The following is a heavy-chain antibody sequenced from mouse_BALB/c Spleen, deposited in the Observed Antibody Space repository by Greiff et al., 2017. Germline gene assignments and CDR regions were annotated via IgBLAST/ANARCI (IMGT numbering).Heavy chain of an antibody. Sequence: EVQVVESGGGLVQPGGSLKLSCAASGFTFSSYTMSWVRQTPEKRLEWVAYISNGGGSTYYPDTVKGRFTISRDNAKNTLYLQMSSLKSEDTAMYYCARGGNYWFAYWGQGTLVTVSA. D-gene: IGHD2-1*01. CDR2: ISNGGGST. J-gene: IGHJ3*01. CDR3: ARGGNYWFAY. CDR1: GFTFSSYT. V-gene: IGHV5-12-2*01.